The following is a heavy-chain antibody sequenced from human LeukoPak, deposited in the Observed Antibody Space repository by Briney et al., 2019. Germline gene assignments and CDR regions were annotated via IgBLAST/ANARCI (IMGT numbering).Heavy chain of an antibody. CDR2: ISYDGSNK. CDR3: ARTEAYGSGSYDFDY. CDR1: GFTFSSYA. D-gene: IGHD3-10*01. Sequence: GGSLRLSCAASGFTFSSYAMHWVRQAPGKGLEWVAVISYDGSNKYYADSVKGRFTISRDNSKNTLYLQMNSLRAEDTAVYYCARTEAYGSGSYDFDYWGQGTLVAVSS. V-gene: IGHV3-30-3*01. J-gene: IGHJ4*02.